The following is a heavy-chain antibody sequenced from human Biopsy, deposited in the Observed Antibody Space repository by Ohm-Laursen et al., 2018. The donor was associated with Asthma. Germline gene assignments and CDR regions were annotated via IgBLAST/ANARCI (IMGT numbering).Heavy chain of an antibody. D-gene: IGHD6-19*01. CDR2: IMTVFGRT. CDR1: GGTFSNFA. CDR3: ARCQVGYSSGWSLLLKKIYYSGMDV. Sequence: SVKVSCKAPGGTFSNFAISWVRQAPGQGLEWLGGIMTVFGRTKYAQKFQGRVNITADESTSTAYMEVTSLRSEDTAIYYCARCQVGYSSGWSLLLKKIYYSGMDVWGQGTAVTVSS. V-gene: IGHV1-69*13. J-gene: IGHJ6*02.